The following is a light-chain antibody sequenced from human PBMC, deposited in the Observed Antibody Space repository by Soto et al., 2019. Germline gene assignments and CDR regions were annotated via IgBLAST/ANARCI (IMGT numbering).Light chain of an antibody. CDR2: GIY. V-gene: IGKV3-20*01. CDR3: QQYGSSGT. J-gene: IGKJ1*01. Sequence: EIVMTQSPATLSXSPXXXXTXXXRVSQSVSSNLAWYQQKPGQAPRLLMYGIYTRAPGIPARFSGSGSGTDFTLTISRLEPEDFAVYYCQQYGSSGTFCQGAKVDVK. CDR1: QSVSSN.